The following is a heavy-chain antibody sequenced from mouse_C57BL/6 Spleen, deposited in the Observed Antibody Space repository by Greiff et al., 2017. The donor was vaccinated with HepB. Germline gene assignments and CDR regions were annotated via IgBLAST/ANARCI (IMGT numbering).Heavy chain of an antibody. CDR3: ASLYDYDVAWFAY. D-gene: IGHD2-4*01. J-gene: IGHJ3*01. CDR1: GFTFSDYG. Sequence: DVKLVESGGGLVQPGGSLKLSCAASGFTFSDYGMAWVRQAPRKGPEWVAFISNLAYSIYYADTVTGRFTISRENAKNTLYLEMSSLRSEDTAMYYCASLYDYDVAWFAYWGQGTLVTVSA. V-gene: IGHV5-15*01. CDR2: ISNLAYSI.